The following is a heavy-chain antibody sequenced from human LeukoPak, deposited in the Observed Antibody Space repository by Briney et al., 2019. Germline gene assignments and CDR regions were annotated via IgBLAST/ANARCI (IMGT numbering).Heavy chain of an antibody. D-gene: IGHD3-10*01. CDR3: ARSGSTYYYGMDV. V-gene: IGHV3-23*01. J-gene: IGHJ6*02. CDR2: ISDSGGST. Sequence: PGGSLRLSCAASGFTFSSYAMSWVRQAPGKGLEWVSAISDSGGSTYYADSVKGRFTISRDNSKNTLYLQMNSLRAEDTAVYYCARSGSTYYYGMDVWGQGTTVTVSS. CDR1: GFTFSSYA.